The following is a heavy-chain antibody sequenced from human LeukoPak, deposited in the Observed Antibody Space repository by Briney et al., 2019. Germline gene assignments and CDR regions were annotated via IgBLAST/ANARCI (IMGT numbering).Heavy chain of an antibody. J-gene: IGHJ4*02. D-gene: IGHD6-13*01. CDR3: AKDNVAAAGRYFDY. Sequence: QPGGSLRLSCAASGFTFSNYGMHWVRQAPGKGLEWVALISYDGSNKYFADSVKGRFTISRDSSKNTLYLQMHSLRAEDTAVYYCAKDNVAAAGRYFDYWGQGTLVTVSS. V-gene: IGHV3-30*18. CDR1: GFTFSNYG. CDR2: ISYDGSNK.